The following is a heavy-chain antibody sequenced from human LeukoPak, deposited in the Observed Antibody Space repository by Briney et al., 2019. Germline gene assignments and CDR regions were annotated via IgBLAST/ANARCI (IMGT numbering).Heavy chain of an antibody. V-gene: IGHV4-39*07. CDR2: INHSGST. Sequence: SETLSLTCTVSGGSISSGDYYWSWIRQPPGKGLEWIGEINHSGSTNYNPSLKSRVTISVDTSKNQFSLKLSSVTAADTAVYYCAGIPAAIIQRKYYYYYGMDVWGKGTTVTVSS. D-gene: IGHD2-2*01. J-gene: IGHJ6*04. CDR3: AGIPAAIIQRKYYYYYGMDV. CDR1: GGSISSGDYY.